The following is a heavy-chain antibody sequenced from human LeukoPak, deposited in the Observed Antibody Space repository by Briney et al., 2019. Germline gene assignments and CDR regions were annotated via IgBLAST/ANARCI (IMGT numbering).Heavy chain of an antibody. CDR3: ARSHVRPGAGEGNWFDP. CDR1: GGSISSGGYS. J-gene: IGHJ5*02. V-gene: IGHV4-30-2*01. Sequence: PSETLSLTCAVSGGSISSGGYSWSWIRQPPGKGLEWIGYIYHSGSTYYNPSLKSRVTISVDRSKNQFSLKLSSVTAADTAVYYCARSHVRPGAGEGNWFDPWGHGILVAVSS. CDR2: IYHSGST. D-gene: IGHD6-13*01.